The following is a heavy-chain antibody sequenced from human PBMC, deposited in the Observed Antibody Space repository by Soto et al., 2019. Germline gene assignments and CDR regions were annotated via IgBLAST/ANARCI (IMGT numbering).Heavy chain of an antibody. V-gene: IGHV3-23*01. CDR1: GFTFSSYA. D-gene: IGHD2-2*01. CDR3: ARDYFSIYCSSTSCYDDLNEDSTRGVVY. Sequence: GGSLRLSCAASGFTFSSYAMSWVRQAPGKGLEWVSAISGSGGSTYYADSVKGRFTISRDNSKNTLYLQMNSLRAEDTAVYYCARDYFSIYCSSTSCYDDLNEDSTRGVVYWGQGTLVTVSS. J-gene: IGHJ4*02. CDR2: ISGSGGST.